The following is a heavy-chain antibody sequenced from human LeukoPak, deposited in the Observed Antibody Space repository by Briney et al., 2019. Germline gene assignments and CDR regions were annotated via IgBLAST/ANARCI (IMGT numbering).Heavy chain of an antibody. J-gene: IGHJ4*02. D-gene: IGHD3-3*01. CDR1: GVTFCSDW. CDR3: ARSRWLLLPDY. V-gene: IGHV3-74*01. CDR2: INSDGGST. Sequence: GGSLRLSSAPSGVTFCSDWTHWVRQAPGKGLVWVSRINSDGGSTSYADSVKGRFTISRDNAKNTLDLQMNSLRAENTAVYYCARSRWLLLPDYWGQGTLVTVSS.